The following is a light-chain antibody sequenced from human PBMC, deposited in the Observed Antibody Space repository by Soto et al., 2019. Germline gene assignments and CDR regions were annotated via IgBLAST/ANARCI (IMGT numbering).Light chain of an antibody. CDR2: GAS. CDR3: QQYNNWPPWT. CDR1: QSVSSN. J-gene: IGKJ1*01. V-gene: IGKV3-15*01. Sequence: VMPQYTATLSVSPGERATLSCGASQSVSSNLAWYQQKPGQAPRLLIYGASTRATGIPARFSGSGSGTEFTLTISSLQSEDFAVYYCQQYNNWPPWTFGQGTNVDIK.